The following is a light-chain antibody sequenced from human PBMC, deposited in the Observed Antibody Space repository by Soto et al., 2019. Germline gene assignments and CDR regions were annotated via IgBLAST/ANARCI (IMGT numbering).Light chain of an antibody. V-gene: IGKV4-1*01. CDR1: QSVLFSSNNKTY. Sequence: DIVMTQSPDSLAVSLGERATINCKSSQSVLFSSNNKTYLAWYQQKSGQPPKLLISWASTRESGVPDRFSGSGSETDFTLTISSLRAEDVAVYYCQQYYFTPSPTFGGGTRVEIK. CDR3: QQYYFTPSPT. CDR2: WAS. J-gene: IGKJ4*01.